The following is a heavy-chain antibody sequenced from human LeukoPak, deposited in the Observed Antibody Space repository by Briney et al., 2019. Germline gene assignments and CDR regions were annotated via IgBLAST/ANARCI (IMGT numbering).Heavy chain of an antibody. CDR1: GFTFSDSA. Sequence: GGSLRLSCAASGFTFSDSAMTWVRQVPGKGLEWVSLISSSGGNTYYADSVKGRFTISRDNSNHTLSLQMNSLRVEDTAIYYCVKDIQLSTWGLGTMVTVSS. V-gene: IGHV3-23*01. J-gene: IGHJ3*01. D-gene: IGHD5-24*01. CDR3: VKDIQLST. CDR2: ISSSGGNT.